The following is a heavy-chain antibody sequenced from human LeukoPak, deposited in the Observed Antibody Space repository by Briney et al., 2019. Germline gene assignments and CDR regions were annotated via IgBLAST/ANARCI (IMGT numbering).Heavy chain of an antibody. CDR2: IYYSGNT. CDR3: ARQLRGEAVAGHLQPFDY. J-gene: IGHJ4*02. Sequence: PSETLSLTCTVSGGSISSYYWSWIRQPPGKGLEWIGYIYYSGNTDSNPSLKSRVTISVDTSKNQFSLKLSSVTAADTAVYFCARQLRGEAVAGHLQPFDYWGQGTLVTVSS. D-gene: IGHD6-19*01. CDR1: GGSISSYY. V-gene: IGHV4-59*08.